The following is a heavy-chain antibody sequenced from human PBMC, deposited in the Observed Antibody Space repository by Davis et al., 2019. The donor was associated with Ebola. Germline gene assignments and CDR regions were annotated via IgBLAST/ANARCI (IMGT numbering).Heavy chain of an antibody. CDR3: ARRGYSGLYHGFDV. D-gene: IGHD1-26*01. V-gene: IGHV5-51*01. CDR2: IYPGDSDT. Sequence: GESLKISCKGSGYSFTSYWVGWVRQMPGKGLEWMGIIYPGDSDTEYSPSFQGQVTISADKSISAAHLQWNSLKASDTAIYYCARRGYSGLYHGFDVWGQGTLVTVSS. CDR1: GYSFTSYW. J-gene: IGHJ4*02.